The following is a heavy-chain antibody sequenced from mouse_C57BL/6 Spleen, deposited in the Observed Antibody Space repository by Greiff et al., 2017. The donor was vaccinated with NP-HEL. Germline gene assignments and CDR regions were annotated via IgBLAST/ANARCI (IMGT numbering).Heavy chain of an antibody. CDR1: GYTFTSYW. CDR2: IHPNSGST. CDR3: ARMITTVEDWYFDV. V-gene: IGHV1-64*01. D-gene: IGHD1-1*01. Sequence: QVQLQQPGAELVKPGASVKLSCKASGYTFTSYWMHWVKQRPGQGLEWIGMIHPNSGSTNYNEKFKSKATLTVDKSSSTAYMQLSSLTSEDSAVYYCARMITTVEDWYFDVWGTGTTVTVSS. J-gene: IGHJ1*03.